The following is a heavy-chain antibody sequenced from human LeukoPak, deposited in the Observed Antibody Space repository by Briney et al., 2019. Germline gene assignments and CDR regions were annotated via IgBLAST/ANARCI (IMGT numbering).Heavy chain of an antibody. CDR1: GGTFSSYA. CDR2: IIPIFGTA. V-gene: IGHV1-69*13. D-gene: IGHD1-1*01. J-gene: IGHJ4*02. CDR3: ARDKNWKPDY. Sequence: SVKVSCKASGGTFSSYAISWVRQAPGQGLEWMGGIIPIFGTANYAQKFQGRVTITADESTSTAYMELSSLRSDDTAMYYCARDKNWKPDYWGQGTLVTVSS.